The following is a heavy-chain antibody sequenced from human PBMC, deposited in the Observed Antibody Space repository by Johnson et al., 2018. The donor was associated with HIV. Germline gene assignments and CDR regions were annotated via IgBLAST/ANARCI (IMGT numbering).Heavy chain of an antibody. CDR3: ARDYPYDRSPRGAFDI. V-gene: IGHV3-30-3*01. CDR1: RFIFNDYD. J-gene: IGHJ3*02. Sequence: QVQLVESGGGLVQPGGSLRLSCAASRFIFNDYDMHWVRQVTGKGLEWVAVLSYDGSNEYYADSVKGRFTISRDNSKNTLYLQMNSLRAEDTAVYYCARDYPYDRSPRGAFDIWGHGTMVTVSS. D-gene: IGHD3-22*01. CDR2: LSYDGSNE.